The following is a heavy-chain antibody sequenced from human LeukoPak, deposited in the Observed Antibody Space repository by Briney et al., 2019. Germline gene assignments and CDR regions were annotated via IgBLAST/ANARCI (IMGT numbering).Heavy chain of an antibody. D-gene: IGHD2-15*01. V-gene: IGHV3-15*01. CDR2: IKSKTDGGTT. CDR3: TTDLVVAATLRLSPDDY. J-gene: IGHJ4*02. Sequence: GGSLRLSCAASGFTFSNAWMSWVRQAPGKGLEWVGRIKSKTDGGTTDYAAPVKGRFTISRDDSKNTLYLQMNSLKTEDTAVYYCTTDLVVAATLRLSPDDYWGQGTLVTVSS. CDR1: GFTFSNAW.